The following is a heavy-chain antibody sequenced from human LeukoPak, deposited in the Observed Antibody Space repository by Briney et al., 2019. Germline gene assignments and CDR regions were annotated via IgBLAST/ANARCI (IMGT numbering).Heavy chain of an antibody. D-gene: IGHD4-11*01. Sequence: PSETLSLTCSVSGASISSYYWSWIRQPPGKGLEWIGYIDYSGSPNYNPSLKSRVTISVDTSKNQFSLKLSSVTAADTAVYFCARRYPPDYTFDCWGRGTLVTVSS. J-gene: IGHJ4*02. CDR3: ARRYPPDYTFDC. CDR1: GASISSYY. V-gene: IGHV4-59*08. CDR2: IDYSGSP.